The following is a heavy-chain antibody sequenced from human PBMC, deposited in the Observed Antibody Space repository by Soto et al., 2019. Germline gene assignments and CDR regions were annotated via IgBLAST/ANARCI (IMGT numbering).Heavy chain of an antibody. Sequence: PSETLSLTCTVFGGSVTSYYWTWIRQPPGKGLEWIGFTSHSGSTNYNPSLQSRVSMSVDTSKNQFSLKLISVTAADTAVYYCVTGSRSSTPDVFDIWDRGTMVIVSS. CDR1: GGSVTSYY. CDR2: TSHSGST. D-gene: IGHD2-2*01. V-gene: IGHV4-59*02. CDR3: VTGSRSSTPDVFDI. J-gene: IGHJ3*02.